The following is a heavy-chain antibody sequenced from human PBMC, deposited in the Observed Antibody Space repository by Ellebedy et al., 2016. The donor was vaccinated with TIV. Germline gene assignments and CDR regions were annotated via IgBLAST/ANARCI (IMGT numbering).Heavy chain of an antibody. J-gene: IGHJ4*02. Sequence: MPSETLSLTCAVSGGSVSSNNWWSWVRQPPGKGLEWIGDIFHDGLTVQNPSLKSRVTISVDKTKNQLSLNLSAVTAADTAVYYCARVEWVQLGLEYGGQGILVTVSS. CDR1: GGSVSSNNW. V-gene: IGHV4-4*02. CDR2: IFHDGLT. CDR3: ARVEWVQLGLEY. D-gene: IGHD5-18*01.